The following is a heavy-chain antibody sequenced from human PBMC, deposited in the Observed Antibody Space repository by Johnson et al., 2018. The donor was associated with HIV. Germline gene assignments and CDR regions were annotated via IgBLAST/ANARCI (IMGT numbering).Heavy chain of an antibody. CDR3: AKRVPSKQLVDAFDI. V-gene: IGHV3-30*18. CDR2: ISYDGSNK. Sequence: VQLVESGGGVVQPGRSLRLSCAASGFTFSSYGMHWVRQAPVKGLEWVAVISYDGSNKYYADSVTGRFTISRDNSKNTLYLQMNSLRAEDTAVYYCAKRVPSKQLVDAFDIWGQGTMVTVSS. CDR1: GFTFSSYG. J-gene: IGHJ3*02. D-gene: IGHD6-6*01.